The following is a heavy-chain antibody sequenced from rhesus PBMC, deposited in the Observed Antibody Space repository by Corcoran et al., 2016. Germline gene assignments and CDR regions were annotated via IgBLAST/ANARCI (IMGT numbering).Heavy chain of an antibody. CDR1: GSPFTDSS. CDR2: VEPEEGEA. V-gene: IGHV1-111*01. D-gene: IGHD6-25*01. Sequence: VPLVQSGAEVTQPRLSVKISCQASGSPFTDSSMHWGRPAPRKGLEWMGRVEPEEGEADYAQKFQDRVTITRDTATDTAYMELSSLRSEDTAVYYCATTPIAAAPFDYWGQGVLVTVSS. CDR3: ATTPIAAAPFDY. J-gene: IGHJ4*01.